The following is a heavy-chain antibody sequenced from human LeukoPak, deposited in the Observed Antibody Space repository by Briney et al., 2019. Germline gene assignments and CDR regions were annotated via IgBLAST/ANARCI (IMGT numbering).Heavy chain of an antibody. CDR2: ISGSGGST. CDR3: SRDTADDAFDI. CDR1: GFTFSSYA. Sequence: QPGGSLRLSCAASGFTFSSYAMSWVRQAPGKGLEWVSAISGSGGSTYYADSVKGRFTISRDNAKNTLCLQMNSLRAEDTAVYYCSRDTADDAFDIWGQGTMVTVSS. V-gene: IGHV3-23*01. J-gene: IGHJ3*02.